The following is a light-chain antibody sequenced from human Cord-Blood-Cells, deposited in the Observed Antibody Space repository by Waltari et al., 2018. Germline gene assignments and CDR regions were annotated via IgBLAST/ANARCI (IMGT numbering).Light chain of an antibody. CDR1: QSVSSSY. V-gene: IGKV3-20*01. CDR3: QQYGSSPLT. CDR2: GET. Sequence: EIVLTQSPGTLSLSPGERATHSCRASQSVSSSYLAWYQQKPGQAPRLLSYGETSRATGIPDRFCGSGSGTDFPLTISRLEPEDFAVYYCQQYGSSPLTFGGGTKVEIK. J-gene: IGKJ4*01.